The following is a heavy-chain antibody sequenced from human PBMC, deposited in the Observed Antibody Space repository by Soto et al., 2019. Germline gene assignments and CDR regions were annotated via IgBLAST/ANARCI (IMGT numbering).Heavy chain of an antibody. CDR1: GFTFSSYA. D-gene: IGHD5-18*01. CDR3: ANEEGRYGCGEGDCDY. Sequence: EVQLLESGGGLVQPGGSLRLSCAASGFTFSSYAMTWVRQAPGKGLEWVSGICGSGGNTYYADSVKGRFTISRDNSKKTLYLQMSGLRAEDTAVYYCANEEGRYGCGEGDCDYWGQGTMVTVSS. V-gene: IGHV3-23*01. J-gene: IGHJ4*02. CDR2: ICGSGGNT.